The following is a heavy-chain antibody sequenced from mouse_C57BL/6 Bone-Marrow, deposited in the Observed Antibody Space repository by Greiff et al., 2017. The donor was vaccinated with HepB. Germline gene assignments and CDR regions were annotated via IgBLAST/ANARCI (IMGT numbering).Heavy chain of an antibody. CDR1: GYTFTDYY. J-gene: IGHJ2*01. Sequence: VQLKQSGPELVKPGASVKISCKASGYTFTDYYMNWVKQSHGKSLEWIGDIHPNNGGTSYNQKFKGKATLTVDKSSSTAYMELRSLTYGDAAVYYCARHPLWLLRGVYFDYWGQGTTLTVSA. CDR3: ARHPLWLLRGVYFDY. V-gene: IGHV1-26*01. CDR2: IHPNNGGT. D-gene: IGHD2-3*01.